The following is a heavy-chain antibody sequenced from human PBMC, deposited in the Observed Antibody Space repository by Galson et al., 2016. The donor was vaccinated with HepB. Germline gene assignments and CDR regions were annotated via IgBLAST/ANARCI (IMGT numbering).Heavy chain of an antibody. Sequence: SLRLSCAASGFTFSNYAMHWVRQTPGKGLDWVAAISYNGNYTYYADALKGRFTISRDNSKNTLSLQMNSLRPDDTAVYYCASDMAKFGCWGQGTLVTVSS. J-gene: IGHJ4*02. CDR1: GFTFSNYA. CDR2: ISYNGNYT. V-gene: IGHV3-30*04. CDR3: ASDMAKFGC. D-gene: IGHD3-10*01.